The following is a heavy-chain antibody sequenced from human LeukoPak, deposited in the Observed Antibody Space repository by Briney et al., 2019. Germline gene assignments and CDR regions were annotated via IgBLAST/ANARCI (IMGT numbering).Heavy chain of an antibody. CDR1: GFTFSSYG. Sequence: PGKSLRLSRAASGFTFSSYGMHWVRQAPGKGLEWVAVTWYDGRNNYYAASVKGRFTISRDDSKTTVYLLMNSLRAEDTAVYYCAREVAPLYFHYGMDVWGEGTTVTVSS. CDR2: TWYDGRNN. CDR3: AREVAPLYFHYGMDV. V-gene: IGHV3-33*01. D-gene: IGHD2-21*01. J-gene: IGHJ6*01.